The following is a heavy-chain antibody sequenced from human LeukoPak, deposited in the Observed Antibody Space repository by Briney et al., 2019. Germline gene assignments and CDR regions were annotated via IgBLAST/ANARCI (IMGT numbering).Heavy chain of an antibody. Sequence: GGSLRLSCAASGFRFSGYWMHWVRQAPGKGLVWVSLINTDGDRTAYADSVKGRFTISRDNAKNTLYLQMNSLRAEDTAVYYCARESGYTYGAWGQGTLFTVSS. CDR1: GFRFSGYW. CDR2: INTDGDRT. CDR3: ARESGYTYGA. V-gene: IGHV3-74*01. D-gene: IGHD6-13*01. J-gene: IGHJ4*02.